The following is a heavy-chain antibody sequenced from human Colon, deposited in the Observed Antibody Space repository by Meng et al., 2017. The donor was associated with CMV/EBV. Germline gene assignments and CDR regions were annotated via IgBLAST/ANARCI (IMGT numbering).Heavy chain of an antibody. CDR2: INHSGST. J-gene: IGHJ6*02. CDR3: ALIPPRGYSYGYPNNYYYYGMDV. V-gene: IGHV4-34*01. CDR1: GGSFSGYY. Sequence: GSLRLSCAVYGGSFSGYYWSWIRQPPGKGLEWIGEINHSGSTNYSPSLKSRVTISVDTSKNQFSLKLSSVTAADTAVYYCALIPPRGYSYGYPNNYYYYGMDVWGQGTTVTVSS. D-gene: IGHD5-18*01.